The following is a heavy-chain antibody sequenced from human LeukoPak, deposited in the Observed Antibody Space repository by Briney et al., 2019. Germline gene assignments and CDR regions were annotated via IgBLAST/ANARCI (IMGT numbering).Heavy chain of an antibody. CDR1: GFTFTSSA. CDR3: AALRPDYYYYYYMDV. V-gene: IGHV1-58*02. Sequence: SVKVSCKASGFTFTSSAMQWVRQARGQRLEWIGWIVVGSGNTNYAQEFQERVTITRDMSTSTAYMELSSLRSEDTAVYYCAALRPDYYYYYYMDVWGKGTTVTISS. CDR2: IVVGSGNT. J-gene: IGHJ6*03.